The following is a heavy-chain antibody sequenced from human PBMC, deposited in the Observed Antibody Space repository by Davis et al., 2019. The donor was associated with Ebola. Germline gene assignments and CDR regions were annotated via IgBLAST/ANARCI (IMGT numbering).Heavy chain of an antibody. CDR2: ISNSASST. V-gene: IGHV3-23*01. CDR1: GFTFSSYA. D-gene: IGHD3-10*01. Sequence: PGGSLRLSCAASGFTFSSYAMNWVRQAPGKGLEWVSAISNSASSTFYADSVKGRFTISRDNSRNTLYLQMNSLRADDTAVYFCAKDATSGFDSWGQGTLVTVSS. CDR3: AKDATSGFDS. J-gene: IGHJ4*02.